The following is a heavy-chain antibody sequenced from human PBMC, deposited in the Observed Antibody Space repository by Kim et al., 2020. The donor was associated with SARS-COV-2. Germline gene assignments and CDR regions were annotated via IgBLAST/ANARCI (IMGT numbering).Heavy chain of an antibody. CDR2: IYYSGRT. CDR1: GDSISRAHYF. CDR3: ARALANGFDTTGYYFNY. V-gene: IGHV4-39*01. J-gene: IGHJ4*02. Sequence: SETLSLTCTVSGDSISRAHYFWGWIRQPPGNGLEWIGSIYYSGRTYYNPSLKSRVTISLDTSKNQFSLKLRSVTAADTAVYYCARALANGFDTTGYYFNYWGQGTLATVSS. D-gene: IGHD3-22*01.